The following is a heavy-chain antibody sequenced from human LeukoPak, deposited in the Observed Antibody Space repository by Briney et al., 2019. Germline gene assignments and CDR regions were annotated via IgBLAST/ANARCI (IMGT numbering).Heavy chain of an antibody. CDR2: INHSGST. D-gene: IGHD6-13*01. CDR3: ASYSSSWYPLFDY. V-gene: IGHV4-34*01. CDR1: GGSFSGYY. Sequence: SETLSLTCAVYGGSFSGYYWSWIRQPPGKGLEWIGEINHSGSTNYNPSLKSRVTISVDTSKNQFSLKLSSVTAADTAVYYCASYSSSWYPLFDYWGQGTLSPSPQ. J-gene: IGHJ4*02.